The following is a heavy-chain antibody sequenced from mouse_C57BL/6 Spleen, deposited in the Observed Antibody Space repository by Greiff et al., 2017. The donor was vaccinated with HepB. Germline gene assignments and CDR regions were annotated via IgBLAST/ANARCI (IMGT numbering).Heavy chain of an antibody. V-gene: IGHV1-42*01. CDR1: GYSFTGYY. CDR3: AREVPLIY. D-gene: IGHD6-1*01. Sequence: EVKLVESGPELVKPGASVKISCKASGYSFTGYYMNWVKQSPEKSLEWIGEINPSTGGTTYNQKFKAKATLTVDKSSSTAYMQLKSLTSEDSAVYYCAREVPLIYWGQGTLVTVSA. J-gene: IGHJ3*01. CDR2: INPSTGGT.